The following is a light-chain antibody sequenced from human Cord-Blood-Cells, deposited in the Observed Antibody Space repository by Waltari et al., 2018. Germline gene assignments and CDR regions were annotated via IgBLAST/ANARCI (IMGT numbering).Light chain of an antibody. CDR2: QDS. CDR3: QAWDSSTVV. V-gene: IGLV3-1*01. Sequence: SYELTQPPSVSVSPGQTASITCSGDKLGDKYACWYQQKPAPSPVLVIYQDSKRPSGIPERFSGSNSGNTATLTISGTQAMDEADYYCQAWDSSTVVFGGGTKLTVL. J-gene: IGLJ2*01. CDR1: KLGDKY.